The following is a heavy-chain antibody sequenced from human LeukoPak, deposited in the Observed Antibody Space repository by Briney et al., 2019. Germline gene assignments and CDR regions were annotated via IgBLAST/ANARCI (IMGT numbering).Heavy chain of an antibody. D-gene: IGHD2-21*02. CDR2: ISGSGGST. J-gene: IGHJ4*02. CDR1: GFTVSSNY. Sequence: PGGSLRLSCAASGFTVSSNYMSWVRQAPGKGLEWVSVISGSGGSTYYADSVKGRFTISRDNSKNTLYLQMNSLRAEDTAVYYCAKDYLVVVVTLFDYWGQGTLVTVSS. V-gene: IGHV3-23*01. CDR3: AKDYLVVVVTLFDY.